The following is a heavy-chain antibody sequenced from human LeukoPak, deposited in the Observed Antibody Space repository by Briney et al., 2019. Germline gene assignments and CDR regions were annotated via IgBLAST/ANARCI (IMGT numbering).Heavy chain of an antibody. CDR1: GFTVSSNY. V-gene: IGHV3-66*01. Sequence: GGSLRLSCAASGFTVSSNYMSWVRQAPGKGLEWVSVIYGGGSTYYADSVKGRFTISRDNSKNTLYLQMNSLRAEDTAVYYCARAAGKKYFQHWGQGTLVTVSS. CDR3: ARAAGKKYFQH. J-gene: IGHJ1*01. CDR2: IYGGGST. D-gene: IGHD6-13*01.